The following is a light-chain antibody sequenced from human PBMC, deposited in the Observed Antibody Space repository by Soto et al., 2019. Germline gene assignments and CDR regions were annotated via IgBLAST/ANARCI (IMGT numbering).Light chain of an antibody. CDR1: SGHSSYA. Sequence: QPVLTQPPSASASLGASVKLTCTLSSGHSSYAIAWHQQQPEKGPRYLMKLNSDGSHSKGDGIPDRFSGSSSGAERYLTISSLQSEDEADYYCQTWGTGPWVFGGGTKLTVL. J-gene: IGLJ3*02. CDR2: LNSDGSH. CDR3: QTWGTGPWV. V-gene: IGLV4-69*01.